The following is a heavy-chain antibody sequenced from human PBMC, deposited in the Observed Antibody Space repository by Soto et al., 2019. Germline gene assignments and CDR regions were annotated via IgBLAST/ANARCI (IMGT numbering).Heavy chain of an antibody. CDR3: ARGEYSYGHDAFDI. D-gene: IGHD5-18*01. Sequence: ASVKVSCKASGYTFTSYGISWVRQAPGQGLEWMGWISAYNGNTNYAQKLQGRVTISVDTSKNQFSLKLSSVTAADTAVYYCARGEYSYGHDAFDIWGQGTMVTVSS. J-gene: IGHJ3*02. CDR1: GYTFTSYG. V-gene: IGHV1-18*01. CDR2: ISAYNGNT.